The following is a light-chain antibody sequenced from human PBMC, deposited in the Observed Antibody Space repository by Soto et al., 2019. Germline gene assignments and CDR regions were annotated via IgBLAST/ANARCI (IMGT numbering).Light chain of an antibody. V-gene: IGKV1-39*01. CDR2: AAS. CDR3: QQSYSTPRT. Sequence: DIQMTQSASSLSASVGDRVTITCRASQSISSYLNWYQQKPGKAPKLLIYAASSLRSGVPSRFSGSGSGTDFTLTISSLQPEDFATYYCQQSYSTPRTFGQGTKVDI. CDR1: QSISSY. J-gene: IGKJ1*01.